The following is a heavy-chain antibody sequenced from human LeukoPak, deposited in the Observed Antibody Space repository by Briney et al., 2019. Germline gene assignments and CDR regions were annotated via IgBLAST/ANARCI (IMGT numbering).Heavy chain of an antibody. CDR1: GYSFTSYW. J-gene: IGHJ5*02. Sequence: GESLKISCKGSGYSFTSYWIGWVRQMPGKGLEWMGIIYPGDSDTRYSPSFQGQVTISADKSISTAYLQWSSLKASDTAMYCCARLGYSSSWYGWGGIINWFDPWGQGTLVTVSS. D-gene: IGHD6-13*01. V-gene: IGHV5-51*01. CDR2: IYPGDSDT. CDR3: ARLGYSSSWYGWGGIINWFDP.